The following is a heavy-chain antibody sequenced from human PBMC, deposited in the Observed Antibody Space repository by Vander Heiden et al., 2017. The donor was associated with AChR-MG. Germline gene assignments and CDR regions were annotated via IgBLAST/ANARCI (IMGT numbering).Heavy chain of an antibody. CDR3: ARVPMTTANYGMDV. V-gene: IGHV1-8*01. CDR1: GYTFTSYD. D-gene: IGHD4-17*01. CDR2: MNPNSGNT. Sequence: QVQLVQSGAEVKKPGASVKVSCKASGYTFTSYDFNWVRQATGQGLEWMGWMNPNSGNTGYAQKLQGRVTMTRNTSISTAYMELSSLRSEDTAVYYCARVPMTTANYGMDVWGQGTTVTVSS. J-gene: IGHJ6*02.